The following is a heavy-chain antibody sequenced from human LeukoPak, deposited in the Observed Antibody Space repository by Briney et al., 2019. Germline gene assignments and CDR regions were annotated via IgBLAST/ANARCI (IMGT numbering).Heavy chain of an antibody. CDR1: GFTFSSFA. D-gene: IGHD3-3*01. V-gene: IGHV3-23*01. Sequence: GGSLRLSCAASGFTFSSFAMTWVRQAPGKGLEWVSAISGSGGSTYYADSVKGRFTISRDNSKNTLYLQMSSLRAEDTAVYYCAKDVLRFLEWLSNSSGFDFWGQGTLVTVSS. CDR3: AKDVLRFLEWLSNSSGFDF. J-gene: IGHJ4*02. CDR2: ISGSGGST.